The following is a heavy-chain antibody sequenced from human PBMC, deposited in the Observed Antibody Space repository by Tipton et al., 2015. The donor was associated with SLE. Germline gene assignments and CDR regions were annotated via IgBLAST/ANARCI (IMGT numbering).Heavy chain of an antibody. J-gene: IGHJ1*01. D-gene: IGHD6-25*01. Sequence: TLSLTCTVSGGSISSSSYYWGWIRQPPGKGLEWIGSIYYSGSTYYNPSLKSRITISVDTSKRQFSLNLTSVTAADTAVYYCARSGIAAVFGFWGQGTLVTASS. CDR3: ARSGIAAVFGF. CDR2: IYYSGST. CDR1: GGSISSSSYY. V-gene: IGHV4-39*07.